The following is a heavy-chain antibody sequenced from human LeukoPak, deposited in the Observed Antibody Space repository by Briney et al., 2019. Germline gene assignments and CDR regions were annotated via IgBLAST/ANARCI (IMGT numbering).Heavy chain of an antibody. CDR2: ISLGNSTM. CDR1: GFTFSSFT. D-gene: IGHD2-15*01. CDR3: ARVGNGRSWDY. V-gene: IGHV3-48*02. J-gene: IGHJ4*02. Sequence: GGSLRLSCAASGFTFSSFTMNWARQVPGKGLEWISYISLGNSTMFYADSVKGRFTISRDNAKNSLYLQMNSLRDDNTAVYYCARVGNGRSWDYWGQGTLVSVSS.